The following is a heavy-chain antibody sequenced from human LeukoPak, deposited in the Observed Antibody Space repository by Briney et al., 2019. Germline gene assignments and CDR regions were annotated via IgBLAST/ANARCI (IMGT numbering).Heavy chain of an antibody. CDR1: GFTFSSYW. D-gene: IGHD4-17*01. Sequence: GGSLRLSCAASGFTFSSYWMSWVRQAPGKGLEWVANIKQDGSEKYYVDSVKGRFTISRDNAKNSLYLQMNSLRAEDTAVYYCARSAHRFDDGDFYYYYYMDVWGKGTTVTVSS. J-gene: IGHJ6*03. V-gene: IGHV3-7*01. CDR3: ARSAHRFDDGDFYYYYYMDV. CDR2: IKQDGSEK.